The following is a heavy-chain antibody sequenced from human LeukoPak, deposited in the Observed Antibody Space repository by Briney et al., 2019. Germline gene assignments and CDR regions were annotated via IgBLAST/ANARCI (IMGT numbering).Heavy chain of an antibody. D-gene: IGHD3-22*01. CDR2: IYYSGGT. CDR3: ARRGGDSSGNFDY. J-gene: IGHJ4*02. Sequence: SETLSLNCTVSGGSISSYYWSWIRQPPGKGLEWIGYIYYSGGTNYNPSLKSRVTISVDTSKKQFSLRLSSVTAADTAVYYCARRGGDSSGNFDYWGQGTLVTVSS. V-gene: IGHV4-59*08. CDR1: GGSISSYY.